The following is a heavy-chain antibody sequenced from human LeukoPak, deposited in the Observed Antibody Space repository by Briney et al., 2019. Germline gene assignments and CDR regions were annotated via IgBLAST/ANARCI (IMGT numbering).Heavy chain of an antibody. V-gene: IGHV3-23*01. D-gene: IGHD3-22*01. Sequence: GGSLRLSCAASGFTFSSYAMSWVRQAPGKGLEWVSAISGSGGSTYYADSVKGRFTISRDNSKNTLYLQMNSLRAEDTAVYYFAKNGYYYDSSGFFRAGVSSLIAGYFDLWGRGTLVTVSS. J-gene: IGHJ2*01. CDR3: AKNGYYYDSSGFFRAGVSSLIAGYFDL. CDR1: GFTFSSYA. CDR2: ISGSGGST.